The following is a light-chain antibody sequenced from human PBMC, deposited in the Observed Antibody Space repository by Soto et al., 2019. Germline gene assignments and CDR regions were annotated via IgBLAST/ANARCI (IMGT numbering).Light chain of an antibody. Sequence: QSALTQPPSVSGAPGQRVTMSCTGSYSNIGAGYEVHWYQQIPGTAPKLLISGHNNRPSGVPDRFFGSKSGTSASLTIIGLQAEDEADYYCQSYDSSLSGSGVFGGGTKVTVL. J-gene: IGLJ3*02. V-gene: IGLV1-40*01. CDR1: YSNIGAGYE. CDR3: QSYDSSLSGSGV. CDR2: GHN.